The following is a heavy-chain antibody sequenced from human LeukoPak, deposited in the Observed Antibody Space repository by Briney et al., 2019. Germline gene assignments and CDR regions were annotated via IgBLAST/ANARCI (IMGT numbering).Heavy chain of an antibody. J-gene: IGHJ4*02. CDR2: IRYDGITK. D-gene: IGHD5-24*01. CDR3: AKDPGMGLDY. V-gene: IGHV3-30*02. CDR1: GFTFSSYG. Sequence: GGSLRLSCAASGFTFSSYGMHWVRQAPGKGLEWVALIRYDGITKDYADSVKGRYTISRDKSKNTLYLQMSSLGAEDTAVYYCAKDPGMGLDYWGQGTLVTVSS.